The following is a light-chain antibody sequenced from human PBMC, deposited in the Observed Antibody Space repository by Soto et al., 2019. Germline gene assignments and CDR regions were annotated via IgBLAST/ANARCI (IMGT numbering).Light chain of an antibody. V-gene: IGLV2-14*01. CDR3: SSYTTSSVWV. Sequence: QSALTQPASVSGSPGQSITIPCTGTSSDVGGYNYVSWYQQHPGKAPKLMIYEVSNRTSGVSNRFSGSKSGNTASLTISGLQDEDEADYYCSSYTTSSVWVFGGGTKVTVL. CDR1: SSDVGGYNY. J-gene: IGLJ3*02. CDR2: EVS.